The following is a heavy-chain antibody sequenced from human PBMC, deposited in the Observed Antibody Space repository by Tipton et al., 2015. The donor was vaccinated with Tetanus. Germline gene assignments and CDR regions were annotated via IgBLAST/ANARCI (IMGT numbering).Heavy chain of an antibody. J-gene: IGHJ4*02. CDR1: GGSVNSGTYY. CDR2: VYYTGGT. Sequence: TLSLTCSVSGGSVNSGTYYWSWIRQPPGKGLEWIGYVYYTGGTNHNPPLKSRVTISMDRSKNQISLQLTSVTAADTAVYFCAGVTAQRTELYFDHWGQGTLVTVSS. CDR3: AGVTAQRTELYFDH. D-gene: IGHD6-13*01. V-gene: IGHV4-61*01.